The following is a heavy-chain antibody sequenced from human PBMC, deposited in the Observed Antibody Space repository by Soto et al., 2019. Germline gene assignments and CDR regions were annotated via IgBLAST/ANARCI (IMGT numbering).Heavy chain of an antibody. CDR2: ISSSSSYI. V-gene: IGHV3-21*01. D-gene: IGHD3-10*01. CDR1: GFTFSSYS. CDR3: ARYLGFGAPLDD. J-gene: IGHJ4*02. Sequence: GGSLRLSCAASGFTFSSYSMNWVRQAPGKGLEWVSSISSSSSYIYYADSVKGRFTISRDNAKNSLYLQMNSLRAEDTAVYYCARYLGFGAPLDDRGRGPLVTGSS.